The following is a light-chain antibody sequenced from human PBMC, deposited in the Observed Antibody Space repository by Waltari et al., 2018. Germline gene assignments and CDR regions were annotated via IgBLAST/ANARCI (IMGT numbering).Light chain of an antibody. CDR1: QGISSY. J-gene: IGKJ1*01. CDR2: AAS. Sequence: DIQLTQSPSFLSASVGDRVTITCRASQGISSYLAWYKQNPGKAPKLLIYAASTLQSGVPSMFSGSGSGTEFTLTISSLQPEDFATYYCQQLNSYPWTFGQGTKVEIK. V-gene: IGKV1-9*01. CDR3: QQLNSYPWT.